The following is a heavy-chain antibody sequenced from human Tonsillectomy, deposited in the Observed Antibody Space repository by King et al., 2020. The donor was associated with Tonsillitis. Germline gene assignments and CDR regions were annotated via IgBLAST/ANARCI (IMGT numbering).Heavy chain of an antibody. D-gene: IGHD2-2*01. CDR3: ARLGTDLLWPPHYFDY. V-gene: IGHV4-39*01. J-gene: IGHJ4*02. CDR2: LYYSGST. CDR1: GDSISSGTYY. Sequence: QVQLQESGPGLVKPSETLSLTCTVSGDSISSGTYYWGWIRQPPGKGLEWIGNLYYSGSTYYNPSLKSRVTISVDTSKNQFSLKLKSVTAADAAVYYCARLGTDLLWPPHYFDYWGQGTLVTVSS.